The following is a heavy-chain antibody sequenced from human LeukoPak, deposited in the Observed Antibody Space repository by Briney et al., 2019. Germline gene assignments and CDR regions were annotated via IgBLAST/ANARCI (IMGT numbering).Heavy chain of an antibody. D-gene: IGHD3-3*01. CDR3: ARDGYYDFWSGYYSHYYYYMDV. J-gene: IGHJ6*03. V-gene: IGHV3-11*04. Sequence: PGGSLRLSCAASGFTFSDYYMSWISQAPGKGLEWVSYISSSGSTIYYADSVKGRFTISRDNAKNSLYLQMNSLRAEDTAVYYCARDGYYDFWSGYYSHYYYYMDVWGKGTKVTVSS. CDR2: ISSSGSTI. CDR1: GFTFSDYY.